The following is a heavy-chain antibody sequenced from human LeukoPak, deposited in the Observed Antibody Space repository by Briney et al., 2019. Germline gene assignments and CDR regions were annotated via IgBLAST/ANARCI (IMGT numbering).Heavy chain of an antibody. Sequence: GGSLRLSCGASGFTFSEYWMTWVRQAPGRGPEWVANIKGDGSKIYYVDSVKGRFTISRDNDKRSLYLQMNNLRVEDTAAYHCARDGSCFDLWGQVVLVTVSS. CDR1: GFTFSEYW. D-gene: IGHD2-15*01. V-gene: IGHV3-7*01. J-gene: IGHJ4*02. CDR3: ARDGSCFDL. CDR2: IKGDGSKI.